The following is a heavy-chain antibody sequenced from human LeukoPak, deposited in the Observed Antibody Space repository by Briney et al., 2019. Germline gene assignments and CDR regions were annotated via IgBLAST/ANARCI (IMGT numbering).Heavy chain of an antibody. V-gene: IGHV4-59*08. D-gene: IGHD2-2*01. CDR2: IYYSGST. J-gene: IGHJ6*02. Sequence: SETLSLTCTVSGGSISSYYWSWIRQPPGKGLERIGYIYYSGSTNYNPSLKSRVTISVDTSKNQFSLKLSSVTAADTAVYYCARGEYQLLSTYYYYYYGMDVWGQGTTVTVSS. CDR1: GGSISSYY. CDR3: ARGEYQLLSTYYYYYYGMDV.